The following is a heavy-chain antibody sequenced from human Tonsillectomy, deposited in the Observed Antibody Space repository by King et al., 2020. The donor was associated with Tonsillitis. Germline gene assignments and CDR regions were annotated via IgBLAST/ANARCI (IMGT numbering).Heavy chain of an antibody. J-gene: IGHJ4*02. Sequence: VQLVESGGGLVQPRGSLRLSCAASGFTFSSYWMHWVRQAPGKGLVWVSRINSDGSSTIYADSVKGRFTISRDNAKNTLYLQMNSLRAEDTAVYYCARDMTTSSVSPTRYWGQGTLVTVSS. CDR2: INSDGSST. CDR3: ARDMTTSSVSPTRY. V-gene: IGHV3-74*01. CDR1: GFTFSSYW. D-gene: IGHD1-14*01.